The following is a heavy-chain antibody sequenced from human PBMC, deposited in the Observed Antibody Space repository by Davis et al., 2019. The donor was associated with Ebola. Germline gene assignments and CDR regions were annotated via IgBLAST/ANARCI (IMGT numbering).Heavy chain of an antibody. J-gene: IGHJ1*01. CDR1: GYTFTSYP. CDR2: INAGNGNT. Sequence: SVNVSRKASGYTFTSYPMHWVRKAPGQRLEWMGWINAGNGNTKYSQKFQGRVTITRDTSASTAYMELRSLRSDDTAVYYCARGSPGEYFQHWGQGTLVTVSS. V-gene: IGHV1-3*01. CDR3: ARGSPGEYFQH.